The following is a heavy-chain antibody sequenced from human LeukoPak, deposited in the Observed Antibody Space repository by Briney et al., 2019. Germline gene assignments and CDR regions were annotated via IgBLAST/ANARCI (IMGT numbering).Heavy chain of an antibody. V-gene: IGHV4-39*07. D-gene: IGHD2-21*01. CDR2: IYYSGST. Sequence: SETLSLTCTVSGGSISSSSYYWGWIRQPPGKGLEWIGSIYYSGSTYYNPSLKSRVTISVDTSKNQFSLKLSSVTAADTAVYYCASYSTLRGAFDIWGQGTMVTVSS. CDR3: ASYSTLRGAFDI. J-gene: IGHJ3*02. CDR1: GGSISSSSYY.